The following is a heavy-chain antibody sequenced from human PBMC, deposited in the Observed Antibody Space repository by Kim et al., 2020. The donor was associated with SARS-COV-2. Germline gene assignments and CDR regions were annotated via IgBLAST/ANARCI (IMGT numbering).Heavy chain of an antibody. CDR2: IYHSGST. CDR3: ARARPGGNWNSGSNWFDP. D-gene: IGHD1-20*01. V-gene: IGHV4-31*03. CDR1: GGSISSGGYY. J-gene: IGHJ5*02. Sequence: SETLSLTCTVSGGSISSGGYYWSWIRQHPGKGLEWIGYIYHSGSTYYNPSLKSRVTISVDTSKNQFSLKLSSVTAADTAVYYCARARPGGNWNSGSNWFDPWGQGTLVTVSS.